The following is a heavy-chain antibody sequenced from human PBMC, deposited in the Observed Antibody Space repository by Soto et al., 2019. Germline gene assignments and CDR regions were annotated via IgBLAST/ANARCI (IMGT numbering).Heavy chain of an antibody. CDR2: ISSSSSTI. CDR1: GFTFSSYS. CDR3: ARDDLGDYYYYGMDV. J-gene: IGHJ6*02. V-gene: IGHV3-48*02. D-gene: IGHD3-10*01. Sequence: GGSLRLSCAASGFTFSSYSMNWVRQAPGKGLEWVSYISSSSSTIYYADSVKGRFTISRDNAKNSLYLQMNSLRDEDTAVYYCARDDLGDYYYYGMDVWGQGTTVTVSS.